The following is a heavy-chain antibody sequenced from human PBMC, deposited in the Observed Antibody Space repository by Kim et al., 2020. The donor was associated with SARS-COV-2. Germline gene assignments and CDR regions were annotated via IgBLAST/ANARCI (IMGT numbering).Heavy chain of an antibody. CDR2: IRSKAYGGTA. V-gene: IGHV3-49*03. Sequence: GGSLRLSCTASGFTFGDYVMTWFRQAPGEGLEWVGFIRSKAYGGTAEYAASMEGRFNISRDDSKNIAYLQMNSLQTEDTAVYYCTRFLVVPAAMMGRGYYFGMDVWGPGTTVTVSS. D-gene: IGHD2-2*01. J-gene: IGHJ6*02. CDR1: GFTFGDYV. CDR3: TRFLVVPAAMMGRGYYFGMDV.